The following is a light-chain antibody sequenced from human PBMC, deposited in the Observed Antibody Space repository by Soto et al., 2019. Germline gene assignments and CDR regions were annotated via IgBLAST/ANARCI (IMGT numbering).Light chain of an antibody. CDR1: SSDVGGYNY. Sequence: QPVLTQPRSVSGSPGQSVTISCTGTSSDVGGYNYVSWYQQHPGKAPKLMISDVSKRPSGVPDRFFGSKSGNTASLTISGLQAEDEADYYCYSYAGSYTFYVFGTGTKVTVL. J-gene: IGLJ1*01. V-gene: IGLV2-11*01. CDR2: DVS. CDR3: YSYAGSYTFYV.